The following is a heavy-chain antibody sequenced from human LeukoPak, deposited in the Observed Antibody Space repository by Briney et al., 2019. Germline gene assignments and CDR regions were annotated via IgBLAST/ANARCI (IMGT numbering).Heavy chain of an antibody. Sequence: SETLSLTCAVYGGSFSGYYWSWIRQPPGKGLEWIGEINHSGSTNYNPSLKSRVTISVDTSKNQFSLKLSSVTAAGTAVYYCARARRRWQKLGAFDIWGQGTMVTVSS. V-gene: IGHV4-34*01. D-gene: IGHD5-24*01. J-gene: IGHJ3*02. CDR2: INHSGST. CDR1: GGSFSGYY. CDR3: ARARRRWQKLGAFDI.